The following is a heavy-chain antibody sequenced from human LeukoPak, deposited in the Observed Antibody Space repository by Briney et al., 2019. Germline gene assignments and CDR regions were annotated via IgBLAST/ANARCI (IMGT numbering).Heavy chain of an antibody. CDR1: GFTFSSYA. V-gene: IGHV3-30*04. D-gene: IGHD4-17*01. Sequence: GGSLRLSCAASGFTFSSYAMHWVRQAPGKGLEWVAVISYDGSNKYYADSVKGRFTISRDNSKNSLYLQMNSLRAEDTAVYYCARVSPNTVTTLQYFDYWGQGTLVTVSS. J-gene: IGHJ4*02. CDR3: ARVSPNTVTTLQYFDY. CDR2: ISYDGSNK.